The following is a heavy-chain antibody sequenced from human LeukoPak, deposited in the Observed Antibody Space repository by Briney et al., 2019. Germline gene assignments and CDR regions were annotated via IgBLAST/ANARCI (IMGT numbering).Heavy chain of an antibody. CDR3: GRDRHWNQGNFDY. Sequence: ASVKVSCKAFGYTITGYYIHWVRQAPGQGLEWMGWINPNNGGTNPAQKFQGRVTMTRDTSIGTAYMELNRLTYDDTAVDYCGRDRHWNQGNFDYWGQGTLVTVSS. CDR1: GYTITGYY. D-gene: IGHD1-1*01. CDR2: INPNNGGT. V-gene: IGHV1-2*02. J-gene: IGHJ4*02.